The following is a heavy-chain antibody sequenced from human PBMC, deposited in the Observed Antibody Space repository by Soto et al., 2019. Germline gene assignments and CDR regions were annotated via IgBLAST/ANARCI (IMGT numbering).Heavy chain of an antibody. Sequence: QVQLQESGPGLVKPSQTLSLTCTVSGGSISSGGYYWSWIRQHPGKGLEWIGYIYYSGSTYYNPSLKSRVTISVDTSKNQFSLKLSSVTAADTAVYYCARGLLDCSGGSCFFLYYYGMDVWGQGTTVTVSS. D-gene: IGHD2-15*01. V-gene: IGHV4-31*03. CDR3: ARGLLDCSGGSCFFLYYYGMDV. J-gene: IGHJ6*02. CDR1: GGSISSGGYY. CDR2: IYYSGST.